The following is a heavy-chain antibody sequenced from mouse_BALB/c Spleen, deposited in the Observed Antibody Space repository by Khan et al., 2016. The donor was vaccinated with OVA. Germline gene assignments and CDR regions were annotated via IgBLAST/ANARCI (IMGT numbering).Heavy chain of an antibody. Sequence: EVKLMESGPELVRPGASVKISCKASGYSFTGYFMNWVMQSHGKSLEWIGRINPHIGETFYNQRFKDKATLTVDESSSTAQLELRRLASEDSAVYYCTRIYRSDFDYWGQGTTLTVSS. CDR1: GYSFTGYF. CDR2: INPHIGET. J-gene: IGHJ2*01. D-gene: IGHD1-1*01. V-gene: IGHV1-20*02. CDR3: TRIYRSDFDY.